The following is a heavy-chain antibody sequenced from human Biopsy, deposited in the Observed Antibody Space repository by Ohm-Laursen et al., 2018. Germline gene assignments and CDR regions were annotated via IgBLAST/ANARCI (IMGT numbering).Heavy chain of an antibody. CDR2: ITRSERST. CDR1: GFRFSSHT. CDR3: AKLGHMVRGVTPDDF. V-gene: IGHV3-23*01. D-gene: IGHD3-10*01. J-gene: IGHJ4*02. Sequence: SLRLSCAASGFRFSSHTMSWVRQAPGKGLEWVSAITRSERSTFYASSVEGRFSVSRDNSKNILFLQMNGLRADDTVFYYCAKLGHMVRGVTPDDFWGQGTLVIVSS.